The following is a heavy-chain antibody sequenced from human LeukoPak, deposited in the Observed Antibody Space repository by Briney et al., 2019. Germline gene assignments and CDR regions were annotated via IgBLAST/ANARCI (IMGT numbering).Heavy chain of an antibody. V-gene: IGHV4-30-4*08. D-gene: IGHD1-26*01. CDR3: AGSFGGSYHSAFDI. CDR1: GGSISSGDYY. J-gene: IGHJ3*02. Sequence: SETLSLTCTVSGGSISSGDYYWSWIRQPPGKRLEWIGYIYYSGSTYYNPSLKSRVTISVDTSKNQFSLKLSSVTAADTAVYYCAGSFGGSYHSAFDIWGQGTMVTVSS. CDR2: IYYSGST.